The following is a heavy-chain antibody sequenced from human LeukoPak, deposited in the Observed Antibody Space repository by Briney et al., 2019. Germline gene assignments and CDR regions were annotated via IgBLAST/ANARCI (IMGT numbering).Heavy chain of an antibody. D-gene: IGHD3-10*01. CDR2: ISSSSSYT. J-gene: IGHJ3*02. V-gene: IGHV3-11*06. Sequence: PGGSLRLSCAASGFTFSDYYMSWIRQAPGKGLEGVSYISSSSSYTNYADSVKGRFTISRDNAKNSLYLQMNSLRAEDTAVYYCARDRSRGYYGSGSYYEGAFDIWGQGTMVTVSS. CDR3: ARDRSRGYYGSGSYYEGAFDI. CDR1: GFTFSDYY.